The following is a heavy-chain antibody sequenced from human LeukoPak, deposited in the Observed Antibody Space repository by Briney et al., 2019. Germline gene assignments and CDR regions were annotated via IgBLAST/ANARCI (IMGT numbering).Heavy chain of an antibody. Sequence: ASVKVSCKASGYTFTSYGISWVRQAPGQGLDWMGWISAYNGNTNYAQKLQGRVTMTTDTSTSPAYMELRSLRSDDTAVYYCARDDSAYYYDSSGYYSSNYYYYGMDVWGQGTTVTVSS. D-gene: IGHD3-22*01. CDR1: GYTFTSYG. CDR3: ARDDSAYYYDSSGYYSSNYYYYGMDV. CDR2: ISAYNGNT. J-gene: IGHJ6*02. V-gene: IGHV1-18*01.